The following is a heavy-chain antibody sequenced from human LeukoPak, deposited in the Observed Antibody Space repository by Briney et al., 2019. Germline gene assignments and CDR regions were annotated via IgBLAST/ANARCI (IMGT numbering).Heavy chain of an antibody. CDR1: GYSFTSYW. CDR2: IYPGDSDT. CDR3: ARHRREVYCSSTSCLADYYYYYMDV. Sequence: GESLKISCKGSGYSFTSYWIGWVRQMPGKGLEWMGIIYPGDSDTRYSPSFQGQVTISADKSISTAYLQWSSLKASDTAMYYCARHRREVYCSSTSCLADYYYYYMDVWGKGTTVTVSS. V-gene: IGHV5-51*01. D-gene: IGHD2-2*01. J-gene: IGHJ6*03.